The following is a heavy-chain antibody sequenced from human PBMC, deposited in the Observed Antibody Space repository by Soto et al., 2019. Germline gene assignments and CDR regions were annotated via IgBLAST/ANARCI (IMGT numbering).Heavy chain of an antibody. CDR2: IYYSGST. CDR1: GGSISSSDYY. J-gene: IGHJ3*01. V-gene: IGHV4-39*01. Sequence: PSETLSLTCTVSGGSISSSDYYWGWVRQPPGKGLEWIARIYYSGSTYSTPSLKSRVTISVDTSKNQFSLKLTSVTAADTAVYYCATQMGDSGYAKDTFNLCGEGTMVTVSS. CDR3: ATQMGDSGYAKDTFNL. D-gene: IGHD5-12*01.